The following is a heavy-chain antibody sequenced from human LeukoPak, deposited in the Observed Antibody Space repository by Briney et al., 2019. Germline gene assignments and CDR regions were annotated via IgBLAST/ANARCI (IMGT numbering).Heavy chain of an antibody. D-gene: IGHD5-12*01. CDR3: ARLPSGYGPDY. Sequence: SETLSLTCTVSGGSISSSSYYWGWIRQPPGTGLEWIGNIYYSGSTYYNPSLKSRVTISVDTSKNQFSLKLSSVTAADTAVYYCARLPSGYGPDYWGQGTLVTVSS. CDR2: IYYSGST. V-gene: IGHV4-39*07. CDR1: GGSISSSSYY. J-gene: IGHJ4*02.